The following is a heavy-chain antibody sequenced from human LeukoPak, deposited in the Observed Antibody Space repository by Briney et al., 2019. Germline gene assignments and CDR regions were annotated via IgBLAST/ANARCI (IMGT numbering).Heavy chain of an antibody. V-gene: IGHV3-9*01. J-gene: IGHJ4*02. CDR2: ISWNSGSI. CDR3: ARLATHSSGWWWGGFDY. Sequence: GGSLRLSCAGSGFIFNNYAMHWVRQPPGKGLEWVSGISWNSGSIDYADSVKGRFTISRDNAKNSLYLQMNSLRAEDTAVYYCARLATHSSGWWWGGFDYWGQGTLVTVSS. CDR1: GFIFNNYA. D-gene: IGHD6-19*01.